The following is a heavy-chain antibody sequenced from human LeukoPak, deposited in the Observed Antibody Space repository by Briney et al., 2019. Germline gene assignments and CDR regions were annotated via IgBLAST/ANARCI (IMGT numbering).Heavy chain of an antibody. D-gene: IGHD4-11*01. CDR3: ARDRNDYSIDY. V-gene: IGHV1-2*02. Sequence: ASVKVSCKASGYTFIGYDLHWVRQAPGQGLEWMGWINPNSGGTNYAQKFQGRVTMTRDTSISTAYMELSRLRSDDTAVYYCARDRNDYSIDYWGQGTLVTVSS. J-gene: IGHJ4*02. CDR2: INPNSGGT. CDR1: GYTFIGYD.